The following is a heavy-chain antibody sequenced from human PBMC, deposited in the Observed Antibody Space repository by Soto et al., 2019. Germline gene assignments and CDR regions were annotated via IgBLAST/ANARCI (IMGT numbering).Heavy chain of an antibody. D-gene: IGHD2-2*01. CDR2: IYPIDSDT. V-gene: IGHV5-51*01. CDR3: ATYQDPYYYGMDV. Sequence: PGESLKISCKGAGYIFTTYWIGWVRQMPGNSLEWMGIIYPIDSDTKYSPSFEGQVTVSVDKSISTAYLQWSSLKASDTAMYYCATYQDPYYYGMDVWGQGTTVTVSS. J-gene: IGHJ6*02. CDR1: GYIFTTYW.